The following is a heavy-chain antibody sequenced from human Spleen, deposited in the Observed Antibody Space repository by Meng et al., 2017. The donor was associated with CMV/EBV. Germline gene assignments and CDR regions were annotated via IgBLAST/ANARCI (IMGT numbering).Heavy chain of an antibody. CDR1: AGFTSNYY. J-gene: IGHJ3*02. Sequence: SDTLSLTCTVSAGFTSNYYWSWIRQPPGKGLEWIGYIYYSGTNKYNPSLKSRVTISADTSKTQLSRKLSSVTAADTAMYYCTTSHLKYSSSSDAFDIWGQGIEVTVSS. V-gene: IGHV4-59*01. CDR2: IYYSGTN. D-gene: IGHD6-6*01. CDR3: TTSHLKYSSSSDAFDI.